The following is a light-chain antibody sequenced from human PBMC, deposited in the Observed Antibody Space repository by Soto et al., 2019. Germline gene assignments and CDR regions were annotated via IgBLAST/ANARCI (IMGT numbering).Light chain of an antibody. CDR1: QSVSSY. Sequence: EIVLTQSPATLSLSPGERATLSCRASQSVSSYLAWYQQKPGQAPMLLIYDASNRATGIPARFSGSGSGTDFTLTISSLEPEDFAVYYCQQRSNWLVTFGGGTKVEIK. CDR3: QQRSNWLVT. CDR2: DAS. V-gene: IGKV3-11*01. J-gene: IGKJ4*01.